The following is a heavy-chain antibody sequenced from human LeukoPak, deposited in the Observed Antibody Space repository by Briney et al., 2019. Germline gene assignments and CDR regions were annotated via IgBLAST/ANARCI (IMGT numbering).Heavy chain of an antibody. CDR1: GFTFSSYS. V-gene: IGHV3-48*01. CDR3: ARDRGRVESGSWYSFDY. Sequence: GGSLRLSCAASGFTFSSYSMNWVRQAPGKGLEWVSYISSSSSTIYYADSVKGRFTISRDNAKNSLYLQMNSLRAEDTAVYYCARDRGRVESGSWYSFDYWGQGTLVTVSS. D-gene: IGHD6-13*01. CDR2: ISSSSSTI. J-gene: IGHJ4*02.